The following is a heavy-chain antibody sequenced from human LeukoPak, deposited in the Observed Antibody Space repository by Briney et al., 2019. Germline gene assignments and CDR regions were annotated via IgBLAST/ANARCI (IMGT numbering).Heavy chain of an antibody. CDR3: ARDGDGYDFWSGYYTDLFDY. CDR2: ISAYNGNT. Sequence: ASVKVSCKASGYTFTSYGISWVRQAPGQGLEWMGWISAYNGNTNYAQKLQGRVTMTTDTSTSTAYMELRSLRSDNTAVYYCARDGDGYDFWSGYYTDLFDYWGQGTLVTVSS. CDR1: GYTFTSYG. V-gene: IGHV1-18*01. J-gene: IGHJ4*02. D-gene: IGHD3-3*01.